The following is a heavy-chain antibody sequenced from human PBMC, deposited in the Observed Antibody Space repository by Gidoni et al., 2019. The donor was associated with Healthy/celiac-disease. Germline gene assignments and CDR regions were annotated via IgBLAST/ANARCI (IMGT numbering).Heavy chain of an antibody. J-gene: IGHJ4*02. Sequence: EVQLVESGGGLVKPGGSLRLSCAASGFTFSSYSMTWVRQAPGKGLEWVSSISSSSSYIYYADSVKGRFTISRDNAKNSLYLQMNSLRAEDTAVYYCARMGYCSSTSCYRLVYFDYWGQGTLVTVSS. D-gene: IGHD2-2*01. CDR2: ISSSSSYI. CDR1: GFTFSSYS. CDR3: ARMGYCSSTSCYRLVYFDY. V-gene: IGHV3-21*01.